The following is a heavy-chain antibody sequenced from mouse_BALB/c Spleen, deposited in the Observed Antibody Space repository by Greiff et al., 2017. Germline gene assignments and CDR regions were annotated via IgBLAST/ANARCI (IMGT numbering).Heavy chain of an antibody. J-gene: IGHJ2*01. CDR3: ARSVHYYGYNFDY. CDR2: IDPSDSET. V-gene: IGHV1S126*01. Sequence: QVQLQQSGPQLVRPGASVKISCKASGYSFTSYWMHWVKQRPGQGLEWIGMIDPSDSETRLNQKFKDKATLTVDKSSSTAYMQLSSPTSEDSAVYYCARSVHYYGYNFDYWGQGTTLTVSS. CDR1: GYSFTSYW. D-gene: IGHD1-2*01.